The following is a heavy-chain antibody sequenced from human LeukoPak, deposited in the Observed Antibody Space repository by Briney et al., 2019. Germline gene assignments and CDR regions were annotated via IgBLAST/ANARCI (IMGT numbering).Heavy chain of an antibody. CDR1: GGSISSYY. CDR2: IYYCGST. CDR3: ARDRGSRRSYYYYYMDV. J-gene: IGHJ6*03. Sequence: PSETLSLTCTVSGGSISSYYWSWIRQPPGKGLEWIGYIYYCGSTNYNPSLKSRVTISVDTSKNQFSLKLSSVTAADTAVYYCARDRGSRRSYYYYYMDVWGKGTTVTVSS. V-gene: IGHV4-59*01. D-gene: IGHD3-10*01.